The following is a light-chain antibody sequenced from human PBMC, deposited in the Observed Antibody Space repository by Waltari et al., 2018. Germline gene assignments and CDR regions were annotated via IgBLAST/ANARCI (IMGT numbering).Light chain of an antibody. CDR3: QAWDTDTVI. V-gene: IGLV3-1*01. J-gene: IGLJ2*01. CDR2: QDD. CDR1: KLGEKY. Sequence: SYEVTQSPSVSVSPGQTAAIPCPGDKLGEKYVGWYQQKPGQSPPLVLYQDDKRPSGIPERFSGSNSGNTATLVISGTQAMDEADYYCQAWDTDTVIFGGGTKLTVL.